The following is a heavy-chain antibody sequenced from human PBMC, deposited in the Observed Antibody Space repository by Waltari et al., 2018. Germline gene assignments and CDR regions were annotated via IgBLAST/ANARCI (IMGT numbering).Heavy chain of an antibody. D-gene: IGHD2-8*01. CDR2: IYHSGST. CDR1: GYSISSGYY. CDR3: ARASDCTNGVCYSFDY. Sequence: QVQLQESGPGLVKPSETLSLTCPVSGYSISSGYYWGWIRQPPGKGLEWIGSIYHSGSTYYNPSLKSRVTISVDTSKNQFSLKLSSVTAADTAVYYCARASDCTNGVCYSFDYWGQGTLVTVSS. V-gene: IGHV4-38-2*02. J-gene: IGHJ4*02.